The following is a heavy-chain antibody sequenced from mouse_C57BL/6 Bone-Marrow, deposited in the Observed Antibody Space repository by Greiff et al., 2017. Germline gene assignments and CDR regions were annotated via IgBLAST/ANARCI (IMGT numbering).Heavy chain of an antibody. CDR3: ARGTTVVARSYWDFDV. Sequence: VQLKQSGPGLVKPSQSLSLTCSVTGYSITSGYYWNWIRQFPGNKLEWMGYISYDGSNNYNPSLKNRISITRDTSKNQFYLKLNSVTTEDTATYDCARGTTVVARSYWDFDVWGTGTTVTVSS. V-gene: IGHV3-6*01. CDR1: GYSITSGYY. D-gene: IGHD1-1*01. CDR2: ISYDGSN. J-gene: IGHJ1*03.